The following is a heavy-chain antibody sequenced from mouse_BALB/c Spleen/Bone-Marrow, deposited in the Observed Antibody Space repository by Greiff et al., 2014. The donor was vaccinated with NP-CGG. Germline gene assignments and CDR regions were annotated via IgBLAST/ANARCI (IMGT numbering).Heavy chain of an antibody. J-gene: IGHJ4*01. Sequence: EVKLVESGPELVKPGASVKISCKTSGYTFTEYTMHWVKQSHGKSLEWIGDINPNNGGTSYNQKFKGKATLTVDKSSSTAYMELRSLTSEDSAVYYCARLGLVTVAMDHWGQGTSVTVSS. CDR3: ARLGLVTVAMDH. CDR2: INPNNGGT. D-gene: IGHD2-12*01. CDR1: GYTFTEYT. V-gene: IGHV1-18*01.